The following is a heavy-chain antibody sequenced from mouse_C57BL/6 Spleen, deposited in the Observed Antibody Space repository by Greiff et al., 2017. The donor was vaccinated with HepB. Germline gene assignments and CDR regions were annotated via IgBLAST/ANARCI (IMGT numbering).Heavy chain of an antibody. V-gene: IGHV1-74*01. CDR3: AIGEDSNYLYYFDD. CDR2: IHPSDSDT. Sequence: VQLQQPGAELVKPGASVKVSCKASGYTFTSYWMHWVKQRPGQGLEWIGRIHPSDSDTNYNQKFKGKATLTVDKSSSTAYMQLSSLTSEDSAVYDCAIGEDSNYLYYFDDWGQVTTLTVAS. J-gene: IGHJ2*01. D-gene: IGHD2-5*01. CDR1: GYTFTSYW.